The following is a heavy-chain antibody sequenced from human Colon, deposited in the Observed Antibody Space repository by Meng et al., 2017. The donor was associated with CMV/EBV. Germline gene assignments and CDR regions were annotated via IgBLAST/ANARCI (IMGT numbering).Heavy chain of an antibody. Sequence: LSLTYAVSSGYISRSDWWGWVRQPPGKGLKWIGEIYHSGSTNYNPSLKSRVTISVDKSKNQFSLKLSSVTAADTAVYYCARKGMLTDPWGQGTLVTVSS. V-gene: IGHV4-4*02. CDR2: IYHSGST. CDR1: SGYISRSDW. D-gene: IGHD2-8*01. CDR3: ARKGMLTDP. J-gene: IGHJ5*02.